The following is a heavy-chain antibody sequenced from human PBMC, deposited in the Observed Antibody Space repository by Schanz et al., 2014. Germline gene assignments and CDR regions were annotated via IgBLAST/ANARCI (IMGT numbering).Heavy chain of an antibody. Sequence: QVQLVESGGGVVQPGRSLRLSCAASEFSFSSFGMNWVRQAPGKGLEWVAVISNDGSDEHYADSVKGRFTISRDNSKNTLYLQMNSLRAEDTAVYYCAREFVDWGQGTLVTVSS. CDR2: ISNDGSDE. J-gene: IGHJ1*01. V-gene: IGHV3-30*03. D-gene: IGHD2-21*01. CDR3: AREFVD. CDR1: EFSFSSFG.